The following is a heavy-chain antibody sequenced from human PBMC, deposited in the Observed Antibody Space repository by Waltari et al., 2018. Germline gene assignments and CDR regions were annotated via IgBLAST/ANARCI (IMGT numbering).Heavy chain of an antibody. CDR2: TKEDGTCT. D-gene: IGHD3-16*01. J-gene: IGHJ4*02. CDR1: GFTFVSNW. Sequence: EVQLVESGGGLVQPGGSLRLSCAASGFTFVSNWMHWVRQGPGKGLAWVALTKEDGTCTTNADSVKGRFTISRDNAKNTLFLEMNGLRVEDTAVYYCVRDLAGVGGQWGQGTLVTVSA. V-gene: IGHV3-74*01. CDR3: VRDLAGVGGQ.